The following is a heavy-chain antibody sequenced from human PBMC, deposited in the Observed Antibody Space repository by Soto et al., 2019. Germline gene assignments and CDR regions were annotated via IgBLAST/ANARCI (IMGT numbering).Heavy chain of an antibody. CDR3: ARATDIVVVPAAKDNWFDP. J-gene: IGHJ5*02. CDR1: GYTFTSYD. D-gene: IGHD2-2*01. Sequence: ASVKVSCKASGYTFTSYDINWVRQATGQGLEWMGWMNPNSGNTGYAQKFQGRVTMTRNTSISTAYMELSSLRSEDTAVYYCARATDIVVVPAAKDNWFDPWGQGTLVTVSS. V-gene: IGHV1-8*01. CDR2: MNPNSGNT.